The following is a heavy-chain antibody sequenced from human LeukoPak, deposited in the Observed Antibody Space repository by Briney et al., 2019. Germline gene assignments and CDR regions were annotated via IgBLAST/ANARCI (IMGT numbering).Heavy chain of an antibody. D-gene: IGHD5-12*01. CDR1: GFTVNSNS. CDR3: AKDVASFYYYGMDV. Sequence: RGSLRLSCAASGFTVNSNSMSWVRQAPGKGLEWVSVIHSGGSTYYADSVKGRFTISRDNSKNTLYLQMNSLRAEDTAVYYCAKDVASFYYYGMDVWGQGTTVTVSS. V-gene: IGHV3-53*01. J-gene: IGHJ6*02. CDR2: IHSGGST.